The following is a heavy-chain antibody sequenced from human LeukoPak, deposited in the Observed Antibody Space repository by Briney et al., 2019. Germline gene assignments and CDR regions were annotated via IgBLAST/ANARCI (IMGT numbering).Heavy chain of an antibody. V-gene: IGHV4-34*01. Sequence: SETLSLTCTVSGGSLSSYYWSWIRQPPGKGLEWIGEINHSGSTNYNPSLKSRVTISVDTSKNQFSLKLSSVTAADTAVYYCARGDYYDSSGYPVYFQHWGQGTLVTVSS. CDR2: INHSGST. J-gene: IGHJ1*01. CDR1: GGSLSSYY. CDR3: ARGDYYDSSGYPVYFQH. D-gene: IGHD3-22*01.